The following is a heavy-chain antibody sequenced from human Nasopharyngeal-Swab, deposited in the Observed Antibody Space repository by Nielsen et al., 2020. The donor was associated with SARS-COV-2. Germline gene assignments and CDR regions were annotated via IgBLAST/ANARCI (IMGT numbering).Heavy chain of an antibody. Sequence: SETLSLTCAVYGGSFSGYYWSWIRQPPGKRLEWIGEINHSGSTNYNPSLKSRVTISVDTSKNQFSLKLSSVTAADTAVYYCARTNYYDSSGSVDYWGQGTLVIVSS. D-gene: IGHD3-22*01. CDR2: INHSGST. CDR3: ARTNYYDSSGSVDY. CDR1: GGSFSGYY. V-gene: IGHV4-34*01. J-gene: IGHJ4*02.